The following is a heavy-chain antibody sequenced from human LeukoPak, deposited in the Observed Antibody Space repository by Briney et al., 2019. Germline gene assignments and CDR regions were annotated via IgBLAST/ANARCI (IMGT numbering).Heavy chain of an antibody. CDR2: IYSGGST. CDR3: ARGRGPLRVEFGD. V-gene: IGHV4-4*09. D-gene: IGHD3-16*01. Sequence: KTSETLSLTCNVSGGSLKSHYCSWIRQAPGKGLEWIGFIYSGGSTTYNPSHKSRVSISAETSKNQFSLRMTSLTAADTAVYYCARGRGPLRVEFGDWGQGALVTVSS. J-gene: IGHJ4*02. CDR1: GGSLKSHY.